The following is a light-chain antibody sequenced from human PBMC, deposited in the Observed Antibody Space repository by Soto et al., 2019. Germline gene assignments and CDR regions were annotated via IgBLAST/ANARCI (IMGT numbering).Light chain of an antibody. CDR3: CSYRGLESRV. J-gene: IGLJ1*01. CDR2: EVN. CDR1: SSDVGGYNF. V-gene: IGLV2-14*01. Sequence: QSALAQPASVSGSPGQSITISCTGTSSDVGGYNFVSWYKQYPGKAPKLIIYEVNRRPSGVSDRFSGSKSGNTASLTISGLQAEDEADYYCCSYRGLESRVFGTGTKVTVL.